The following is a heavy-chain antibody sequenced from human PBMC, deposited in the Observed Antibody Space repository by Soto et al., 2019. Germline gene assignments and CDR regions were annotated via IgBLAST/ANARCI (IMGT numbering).Heavy chain of an antibody. CDR1: GGSMSGYH. Sequence: QVELQESGPRLVRPSETLYLTCTVSGGSMSGYHWSWVRQPAGKGLEWIGRVHSTGSTDYNPSVESRITVSLGTSKKQFSLKLRSVTAADTALYFCARDSVSLTLFDYWGQGILVTVSS. D-gene: IGHD3-10*01. CDR2: VHSTGST. CDR3: ARDSVSLTLFDY. V-gene: IGHV4-4*07. J-gene: IGHJ4*02.